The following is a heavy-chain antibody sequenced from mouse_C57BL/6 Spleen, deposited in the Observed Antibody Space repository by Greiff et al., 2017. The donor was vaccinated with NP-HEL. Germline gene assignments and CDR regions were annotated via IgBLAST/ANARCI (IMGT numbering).Heavy chain of an antibody. CDR2: IRLKSDNYAT. Sequence: EVKLVESGGGLVQPGGSMKLSCVASGFPFSNYWMNWVRPSPEKGLEWVAQIRLKSDNYATHYAESVEGRLTISRDDSKSSVYLQMNNLSAEDTGIYYCTGLTGTGFAYWGQGTLVTVSA. V-gene: IGHV6-3*01. CDR3: TGLTGTGFAY. D-gene: IGHD4-1*01. CDR1: GFPFSNYW. J-gene: IGHJ3*01.